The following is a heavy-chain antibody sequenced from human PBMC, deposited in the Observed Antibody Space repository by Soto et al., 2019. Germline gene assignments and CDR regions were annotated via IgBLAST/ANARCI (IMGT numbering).Heavy chain of an antibody. D-gene: IGHD2-2*01. CDR1: GYSFTSYW. CDR3: ARHGGRLIAPAY. J-gene: IGHJ4*02. CDR2: IYPGDSDT. Sequence: GESLKISCEASGYSFTSYWIGWVRQMPGKGLEWMGTIYPGDSDTRYSPSFQGQVAMSVDKSISTAYLQWNSLKASDTAMYYCARHGGRLIAPAYWGQGTLVTVSS. V-gene: IGHV5-51*01.